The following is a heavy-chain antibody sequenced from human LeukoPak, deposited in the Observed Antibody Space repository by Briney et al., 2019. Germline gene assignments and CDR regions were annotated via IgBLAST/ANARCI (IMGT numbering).Heavy chain of an antibody. J-gene: IGHJ4*02. CDR1: GGTFSSYA. V-gene: IGHV1-69*05. CDR3: ARQRDSSSNAHFGY. Sequence: SVKVSCKASGGTFSSYAISWVRQAPGQGLEWMGRIIPIFGTANYAQKFQGRVTITTDESTSTAYMELSSLRSEDTAVYYCARQRDSSSNAHFGYWGQGTLVTVSS. D-gene: IGHD6-13*01. CDR2: IIPIFGTA.